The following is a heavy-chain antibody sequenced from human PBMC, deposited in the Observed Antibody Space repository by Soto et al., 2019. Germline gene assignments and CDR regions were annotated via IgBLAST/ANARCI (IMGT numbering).Heavy chain of an antibody. CDR3: ARSYSSGSYYYGMDV. CDR2: ISSSSSYI. CDR1: ELTLSSNS. Sequence: GGPRRPPGAALELTLSSNSMTWVRKAQGKGLEWVSSISSSSSYIYYADSVKGRFTISRDNAKNSLYLQMNSLRAEDTAVYYCARSYSSGSYYYGMDVWGQGTTVTVS. D-gene: IGHD6-25*01. V-gene: IGHV3-21*01. J-gene: IGHJ6*02.